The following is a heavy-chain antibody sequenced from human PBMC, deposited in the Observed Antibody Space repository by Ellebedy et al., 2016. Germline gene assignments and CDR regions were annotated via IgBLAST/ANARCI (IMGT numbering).Heavy chain of an antibody. CDR1: GFTFSRHT. CDR2: INTDSSHR. D-gene: IGHD1-1*01. J-gene: IGHJ4*02. CDR3: ARDADGTTYFAD. Sequence: GESLKISCAGYGFTFSRHTMNWIRQAPGKGLEWVSSINTDSSHRYYADSVKGRFTISRDNAKNLLYLQMDSLRGDDTAVYYCARDADGTTYFADWGQGTLVTVSS. V-gene: IGHV3-21*01.